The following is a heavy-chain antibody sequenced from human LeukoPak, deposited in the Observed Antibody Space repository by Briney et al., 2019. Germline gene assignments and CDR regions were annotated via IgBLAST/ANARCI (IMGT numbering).Heavy chain of an antibody. CDR1: GFSFSVYW. CDR2: IKTDGSIT. V-gene: IGHV3-74*01. J-gene: IGHJ4*02. D-gene: IGHD3-22*01. CDR3: ARASIAGDSSGYYLQPADFDY. Sequence: PGGSLRLSCAASGFSFSVYWMHWVRQAPGKGPVWVSRIKTDGSITDYADFVKGRFTISRDNAKNSLYLQMNSLRAEDTAVYYCARASIAGDSSGYYLQPADFDYWGQGTLVTVSS.